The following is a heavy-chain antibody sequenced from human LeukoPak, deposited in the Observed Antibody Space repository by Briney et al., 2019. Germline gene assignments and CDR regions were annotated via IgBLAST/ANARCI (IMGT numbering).Heavy chain of an antibody. CDR1: GFTFSDYG. V-gene: IGHV3-30*03. Sequence: GGSLRLSCVASGFTFSDYGMHWVRQAPGKGLAWVAFISYDGGYKYYADSVKGRFTISRDNPKNTLNLQMNSLRAEDTAVYYCARGYCSSTSCSIDYWGQGTLVTVSS. CDR2: ISYDGGYK. J-gene: IGHJ4*02. CDR3: ARGYCSSTSCSIDY. D-gene: IGHD2-2*01.